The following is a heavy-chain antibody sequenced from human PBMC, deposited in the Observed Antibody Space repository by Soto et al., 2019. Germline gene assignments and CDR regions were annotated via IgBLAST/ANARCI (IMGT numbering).Heavy chain of an antibody. J-gene: IGHJ4*02. Sequence: EVQLVESAGGLILPGGSLRLSCLFSGLTVISTNYMSGVRQAPGKGLEWVSVIYTVGTTYYADSVKGRFTISRDNSKNTLYLQMNRLRAADTAVYYCHGYGYWGQGTLVTVSS. CDR1: GLTVISTNY. CDR3: HGYGY. CDR2: IYTVGTT. D-gene: IGHD5-12*01. V-gene: IGHV3-53*01.